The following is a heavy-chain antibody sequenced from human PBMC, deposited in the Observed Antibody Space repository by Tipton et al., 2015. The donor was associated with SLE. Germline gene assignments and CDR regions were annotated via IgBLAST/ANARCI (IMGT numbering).Heavy chain of an antibody. V-gene: IGHV4-4*02. CDR3: ARDPATAETRNYYDY. CDR1: GDSISNRHW. CDR2: IHHSGTT. D-gene: IGHD1-7*01. J-gene: IGHJ4*02. Sequence: TLSLTCAVSGDSISNRHWWSWVRQPPGKELEWIGEIHHSGTTNYNPSLKSRVTMSVDKSKNQFSLKLPSVTAADTAVYYCARDPATAETRNYYDYWGQGTLVTVSS.